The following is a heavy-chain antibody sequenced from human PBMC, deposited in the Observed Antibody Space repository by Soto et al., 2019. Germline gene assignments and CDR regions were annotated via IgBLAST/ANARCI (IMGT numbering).Heavy chain of an antibody. CDR1: GYTFTSYG. J-gene: IGHJ6*02. CDR2: ISAYNGNT. Sequence: QVQLVQSGAEVKKPGASVKVSCKASGYTFTSYGISWVRQAPGQGLEWMGWISAYNGNTNYAQKLQGRVTMTTDTATSTAYMELRSLRSNDTAVYYCAGGYSGYKNYYYYYGMDVWGQGTTVTVSS. D-gene: IGHD5-12*01. V-gene: IGHV1-18*01. CDR3: AGGYSGYKNYYYYYGMDV.